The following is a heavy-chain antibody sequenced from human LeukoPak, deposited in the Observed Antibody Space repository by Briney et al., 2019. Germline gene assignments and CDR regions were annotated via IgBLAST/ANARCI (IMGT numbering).Heavy chain of an antibody. Sequence: SETLSLTCDVSGVSISGTSYYWGWIRQPPEKGLQWIGSIHYGGSAYYNPSLKSRITISVDTSKNQFSLKLSSVTATDTAVYYCARLTFYYDGSGYYFDYWGQGTLVTVSS. D-gene: IGHD3-22*01. CDR1: GVSISGTSYY. CDR3: ARLTFYYDGSGYYFDY. J-gene: IGHJ4*02. V-gene: IGHV4-39*01. CDR2: IHYGGSA.